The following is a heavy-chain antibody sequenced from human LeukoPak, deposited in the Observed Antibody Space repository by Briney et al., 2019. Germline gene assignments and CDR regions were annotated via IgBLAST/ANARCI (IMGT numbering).Heavy chain of an antibody. Sequence: SETLSLTCTVSDGSISSSSYYWGWIRQPPGKGLEWIGSIYYSGSTYYSPSLKSRVAISVDTSKNQFSLKLSSVTAADTAIYYCVKDNGRWFDPWGQGTLVIVSS. V-gene: IGHV4-39*07. CDR1: DGSISSSSYY. CDR2: IYYSGST. D-gene: IGHD1-26*01. J-gene: IGHJ5*02. CDR3: VKDNGRWFDP.